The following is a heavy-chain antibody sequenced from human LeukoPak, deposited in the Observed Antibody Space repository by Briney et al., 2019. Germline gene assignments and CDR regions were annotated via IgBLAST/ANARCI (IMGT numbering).Heavy chain of an antibody. CDR2: ISGSGGST. Sequence: PGGSLRLSCAASGFTFSSYGMSWVRQAPGKGLEWVSAISGSGGSTYYADSVKGRFTISRDNSKNTLYLQMNSLRAEDTAVYYCAKDLRYYDSSGYYSSGAFDIWGQGTMVTVSS. D-gene: IGHD3-22*01. CDR1: GFTFSSYG. J-gene: IGHJ3*02. CDR3: AKDLRYYDSSGYYSSGAFDI. V-gene: IGHV3-23*01.